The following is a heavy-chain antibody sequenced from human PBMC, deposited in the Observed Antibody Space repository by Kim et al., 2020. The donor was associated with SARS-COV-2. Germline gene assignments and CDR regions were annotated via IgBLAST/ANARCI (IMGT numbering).Heavy chain of an antibody. J-gene: IGHJ4*02. D-gene: IGHD3-10*01. V-gene: IGHV4-59*01. Sequence: SETLSLTCTVSGGSISNYYWSWIRQPPGKGLEWIGYIYLSGTTNYSPSLKSQVTISVDTSKNQFSLKLSSVTAADTAVYYCARGRGPSFFDYWGQGTLVTVSS. CDR2: IYLSGTT. CDR3: ARGRGPSFFDY. CDR1: GGSISNYY.